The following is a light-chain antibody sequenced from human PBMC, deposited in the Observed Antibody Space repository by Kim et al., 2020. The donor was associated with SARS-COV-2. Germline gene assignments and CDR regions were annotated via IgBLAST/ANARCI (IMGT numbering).Light chain of an antibody. Sequence: SVGDRVTITCRASQSVSTLLAWYQQKPGKVPKVLIYDASSLERGVPSRFSGSGSGTEFTLIISSLHPDDFATYYCQQYSSYSGTFGQGTKVDIK. CDR3: QQYSSYSGT. CDR2: DAS. CDR1: QSVSTL. J-gene: IGKJ1*01. V-gene: IGKV1-5*01.